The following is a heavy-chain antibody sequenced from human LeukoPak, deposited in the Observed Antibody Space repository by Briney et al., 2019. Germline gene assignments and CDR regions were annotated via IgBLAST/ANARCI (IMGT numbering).Heavy chain of an antibody. CDR1: GFTFSSCG. V-gene: IGHV3-33*01. J-gene: IGHJ4*02. Sequence: PGGSLRLSCAASGFTFSSCGMHWVRQAPGKGLEWVAVIWYDGSNKYYADSVKGRFTIFRDNSKNTLYLQMNSLRAEDTAVYYCARSYDYWGQGTLVTVSS. CDR2: IWYDGSNK. CDR3: ARSYDY.